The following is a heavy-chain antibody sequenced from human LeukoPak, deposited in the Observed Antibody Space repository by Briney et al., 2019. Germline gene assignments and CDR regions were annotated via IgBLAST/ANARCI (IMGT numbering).Heavy chain of an antibody. CDR1: GFTFSSYS. Sequence: GGSLRLSCAASGFTFSSYSMNWVRQAPGKGLEWVSSISSSSSYVYYADSVKGRFTISRDNAKNSLYLQMNSLRAEDTAAYYCAREDYDILTGYYVYWGQGTLVTVSS. CDR2: ISSSSSYV. J-gene: IGHJ4*02. CDR3: AREDYDILTGYYVY. D-gene: IGHD3-9*01. V-gene: IGHV3-21*01.